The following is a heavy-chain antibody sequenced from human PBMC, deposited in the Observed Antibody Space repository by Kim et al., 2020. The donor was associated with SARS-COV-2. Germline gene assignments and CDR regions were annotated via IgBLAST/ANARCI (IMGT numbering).Heavy chain of an antibody. D-gene: IGHD3-10*01. CDR1: GYTFTSYG. CDR3: ARGRFSITMVRGVMDV. CDR2: ISAYNGNT. J-gene: IGHJ6*02. V-gene: IGHV1-18*01. Sequence: ASVKVSCKASGYTFTSYGISWVRQAPGQGLEWMGWISAYNGNTNYAQKLQGRVTMTTDTSTSTAYMELRSLRSDDTAVYYCARGRFSITMVRGVMDVWGQGTTVTVSS.